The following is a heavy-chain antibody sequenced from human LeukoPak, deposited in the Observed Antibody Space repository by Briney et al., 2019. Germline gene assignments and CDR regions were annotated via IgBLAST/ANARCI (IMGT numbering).Heavy chain of an antibody. CDR3: ARDWGIQNMYYFDF. Sequence: PGGSLRLSCAASGFTFSTYAMGWVRQAPGKGLEWVAHINDGGSTTYYADSVGGRFTISRDNSKNTLYVQMNSLRAEDTAVYYCARDWGIQNMYYFDFWRLGTQVTVSS. V-gene: IGHV3-23*01. D-gene: IGHD6-13*01. CDR1: GFTFSTYA. J-gene: IGHJ4*02. CDR2: INDGGSTT.